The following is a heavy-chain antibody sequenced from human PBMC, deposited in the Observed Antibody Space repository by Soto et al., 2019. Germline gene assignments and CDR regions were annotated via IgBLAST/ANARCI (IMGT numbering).Heavy chain of an antibody. CDR3: ARDKYCSGVSCRKNWFDP. CDR2: IYDDGSA. Sequence: PSETLSLTCPVSGGSISSSYWSWIRQPPGKGLEWLAYIYDDGSANYNPSLKSRATISLDMSKNQFSLKLTSVTAADTAVYFCARDKYCSGVSCRKNWFDPWGQGALVTVSS. V-gene: IGHV4-59*01. J-gene: IGHJ5*02. D-gene: IGHD2-15*01. CDR1: GGSISSSY.